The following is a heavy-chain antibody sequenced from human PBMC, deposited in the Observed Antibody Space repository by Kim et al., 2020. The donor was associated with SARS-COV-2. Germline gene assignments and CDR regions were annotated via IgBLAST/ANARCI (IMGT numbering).Heavy chain of an antibody. J-gene: IGHJ4*02. V-gene: IGHV1-8*01. CDR2: MNPNSGNT. D-gene: IGHD2-15*01. Sequence: ASVKVSCKASGYTFTSYDIHWVRQATGQGLEWMGWMNPNSGNTSYAQKFQGRVTMTRNTSISTAYMELSSLRSEDTAVYYCARGKGYCSGGSCYDDYWGQGTLVTVSS. CDR1: GYTFTSYD. CDR3: ARGKGYCSGGSCYDDY.